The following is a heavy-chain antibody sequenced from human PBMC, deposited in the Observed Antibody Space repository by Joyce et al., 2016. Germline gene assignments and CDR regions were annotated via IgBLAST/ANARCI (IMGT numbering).Heavy chain of an antibody. J-gene: IGHJ4*02. CDR2: LSSSSSDI. V-gene: IGHV3-21*01. CDR3: ARSSYTNGIFDY. D-gene: IGHD2-8*01. CDR1: GFTFSSYS. Sequence: EVQLVESGGGLVKPGGSLRLSCVASGFTFSSYSLSWVRQAPGKGLGGVASLSSSSSDIKYTDSVKGRFTISRDNAKNSLYLQMNSLRVEDTAVYYCARSSYTNGIFDYWGQGTLVTVSS.